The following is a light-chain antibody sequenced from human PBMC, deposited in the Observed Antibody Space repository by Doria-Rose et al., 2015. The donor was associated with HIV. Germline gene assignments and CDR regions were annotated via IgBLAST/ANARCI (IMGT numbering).Light chain of an antibody. V-gene: IGKV1-5*03. CDR3: QHFDKYFSWT. CDR2: KAS. CDR1: QGISTW. J-gene: IGKJ1*01. Sequence: DIQVTQSPSTLSASVGDRVTITCRASQGISTWLSWYQQKPGQASKLLIDKASTLQSGVPSRFRGSGSGTEFTLTINSLQPDDFATYYCQHFDKYFSWTFGHGTKVDIK.